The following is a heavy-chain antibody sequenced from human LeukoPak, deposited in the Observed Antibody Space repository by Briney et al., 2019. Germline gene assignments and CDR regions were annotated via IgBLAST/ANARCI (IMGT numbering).Heavy chain of an antibody. V-gene: IGHV1-18*01. CDR3: VRDFPYIPDY. Sequence: ASVKVSCKASGYTFTTYGTSWVRQAPGLGLEWMAWISAYDGLRNDAQKFQGRVTTTIDTSTNTAYMELRSLRSDDTAVYYCVRDFPYIPDYWGQGTLVIVSS. J-gene: IGHJ4*02. CDR2: ISAYDGLR. D-gene: IGHD1-14*01. CDR1: GYTFTTYG.